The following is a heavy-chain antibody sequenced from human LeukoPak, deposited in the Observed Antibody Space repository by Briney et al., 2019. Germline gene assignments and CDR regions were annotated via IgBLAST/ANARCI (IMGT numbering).Heavy chain of an antibody. D-gene: IGHD2-8*01. V-gene: IGHV4-4*07. J-gene: IGHJ3*02. Sequence: SETLSLTCTGSGTFISPYHWSWFRQSAGKGLEWIGLMYSSGSSNYSPSLKSRLTISPDNSKNQFSLRLSSVTAADTAVYYCARVLCVSNGICYAFDIWGQGTTVIVSS. CDR3: ARVLCVSNGICYAFDI. CDR1: GTFISPYH. CDR2: MYSSGSS.